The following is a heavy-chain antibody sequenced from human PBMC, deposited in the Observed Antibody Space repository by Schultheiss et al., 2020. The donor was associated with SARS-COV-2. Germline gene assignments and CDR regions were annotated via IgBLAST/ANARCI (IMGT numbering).Heavy chain of an antibody. D-gene: IGHD1-1*01. J-gene: IGHJ4*02. CDR2: IYYSGST. Sequence: SQTLSLTCTVSGGSISSSSYYWGWIRQPPGKGLEWIGSIYYSGSTYYNPSLKSRVTISVDTSKNQFSLKLSSVTAADTAVYYCARGQQLSSLFDYWGQGTLVTVSS. CDR3: ARGQQLSSLFDY. CDR1: GGSISSSSYY. V-gene: IGHV4-39*07.